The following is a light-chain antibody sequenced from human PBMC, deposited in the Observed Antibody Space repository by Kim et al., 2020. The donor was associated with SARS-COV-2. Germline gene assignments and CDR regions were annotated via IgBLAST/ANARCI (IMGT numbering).Light chain of an antibody. CDR3: QSYDSSLSGSV. Sequence: GQRVTISCTGSSSNIGAGYDVHWYQQRPGTAPKLLIYGNSNRPSGVPDRFSGSKSGTSASLAITGLQAEDEADYYCQSYDSSLSGSVFGGGTQLTVL. V-gene: IGLV1-40*01. CDR2: GNS. J-gene: IGLJ3*02. CDR1: SSNIGAGYD.